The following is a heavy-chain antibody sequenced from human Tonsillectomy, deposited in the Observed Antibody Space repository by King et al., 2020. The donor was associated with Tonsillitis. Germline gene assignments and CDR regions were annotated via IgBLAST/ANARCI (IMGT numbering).Heavy chain of an antibody. CDR3: ARLYYYDSSGYQNDASDI. J-gene: IGHJ3*02. Sequence: QLVQSGGGVGQPGRSLRLSCAASGFTFSTFAMHWVRQVPGKGLEWVAGISFYGNNKYYSDSVKGLFTISRYNSKNTLHLQMNSLRAEDTAVYYCARLYYYDSSGYQNDASDIWGQGTMVTVSS. CDR2: ISFYGNNK. CDR1: GFTFSTFA. D-gene: IGHD3-22*01. V-gene: IGHV3-30*01.